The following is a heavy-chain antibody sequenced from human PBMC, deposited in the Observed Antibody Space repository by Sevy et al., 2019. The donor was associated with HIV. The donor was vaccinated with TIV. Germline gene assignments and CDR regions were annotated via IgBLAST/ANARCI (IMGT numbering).Heavy chain of an antibody. CDR3: AKDSDGSIYYNPFDF. D-gene: IGHD3-22*01. CDR2: ISGSGGTT. Sequence: GVSLRLSCAASGFTFRNYAMSWVRQAPGKGLEWVAAISGSGGTTHYSDSVKGRFTISRDNSKKTLYLQMNSLRVEDTAVYFCAKDSDGSIYYNPFDFWGPGTLVTVSS. J-gene: IGHJ4*02. CDR1: GFTFRNYA. V-gene: IGHV3-23*01.